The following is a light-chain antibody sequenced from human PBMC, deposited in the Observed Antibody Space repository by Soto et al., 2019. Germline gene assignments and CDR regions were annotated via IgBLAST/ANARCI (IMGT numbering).Light chain of an antibody. CDR3: QQYYTWPVT. Sequence: IVMTQSPATLSVSAGERATLSCRASQSISDTLAWYQQKPGQAPRLLISGASTGATGIPARFSGSVSGTECTITINSLQPEDSAVYYCQQYYTWPVTFGGGTKVDIK. V-gene: IGKV3-15*01. CDR1: QSISDT. J-gene: IGKJ4*01. CDR2: GAS.